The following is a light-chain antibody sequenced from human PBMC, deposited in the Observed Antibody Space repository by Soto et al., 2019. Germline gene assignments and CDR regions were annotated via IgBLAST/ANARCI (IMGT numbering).Light chain of an antibody. CDR2: AAS. V-gene: IGKV1-9*01. CDR3: QQLNAYPYT. CDR1: QGISSY. Sequence: IQLTQSPSSLSASVGDRVTITCRASQGISSYFAWYQQKPGKAPKVLIYAASTLQSGVPPRFSGSGSGTVFTLTISSLQPEDFATYYCQQLNAYPYTFCQGTQLEIK. J-gene: IGKJ2*01.